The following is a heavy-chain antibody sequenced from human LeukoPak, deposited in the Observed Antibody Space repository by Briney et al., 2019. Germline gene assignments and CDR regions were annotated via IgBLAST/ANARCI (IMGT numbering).Heavy chain of an antibody. CDR1: GFTFSSYA. V-gene: IGHV3-23*01. Sequence: GGSLRLSCAASGFTFSSYAMSWVRQAPGKGLEWVSAISGSGGSTYYADSVKGRLTISRDNSKNTLYLQLNSLRAEDTAVYYCARQHCSGGDCYFFDWGQGTLVTVSS. CDR2: ISGSGGST. CDR3: ARQHCSGGDCYFFD. J-gene: IGHJ4*02. D-gene: IGHD2-15*01.